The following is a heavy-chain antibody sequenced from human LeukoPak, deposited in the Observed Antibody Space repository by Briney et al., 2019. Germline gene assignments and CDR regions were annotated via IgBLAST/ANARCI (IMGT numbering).Heavy chain of an antibody. D-gene: IGHD3-10*01. CDR3: ARMTMVRGVIMSGGWFDP. CDR2: INTNTGNP. V-gene: IGHV7-4-1*02. J-gene: IGHJ5*02. CDR1: GYTFTSYV. Sequence: ASVKVSCKASGYTFTSYVMNWVRQAPGQGLEWMGWINTNTGNPTYAQGFTGRFVFSLDTSVSTAYLQISSLKAEDTAVYYCARMTMVRGVIMSGGWFDPWGQGTLVTVSS.